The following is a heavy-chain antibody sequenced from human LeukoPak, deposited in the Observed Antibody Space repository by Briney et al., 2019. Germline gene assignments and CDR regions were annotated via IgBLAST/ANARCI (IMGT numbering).Heavy chain of an antibody. Sequence: ASVKVSCKASGYTFTGYYMHWVRQAPGQGLEWMGWINPNSGGTNYAQKFQGRVTMARDPSIRTAYMELSRLRSDDTAVYYCAREMNSGYDEGGLEYWGQGTLVTVSS. CDR3: AREMNSGYDEGGLEY. D-gene: IGHD5-12*01. V-gene: IGHV1-2*02. CDR2: INPNSGGT. J-gene: IGHJ4*02. CDR1: GYTFTGYY.